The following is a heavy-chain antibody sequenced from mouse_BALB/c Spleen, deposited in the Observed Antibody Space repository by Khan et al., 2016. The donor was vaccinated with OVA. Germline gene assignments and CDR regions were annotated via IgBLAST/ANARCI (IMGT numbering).Heavy chain of an antibody. Sequence: VQLQQSGAELVRSGASVKLSCTASGFNIKDYYIHWVKQRPEQGLEWIGWIGPANGDTEYAPKYQGKGTMTADTSSNTTYQQLSRLTSEDTAVNYYNAFPYSDGSDWFAYWGQGTLVTVSA. J-gene: IGHJ3*01. CDR1: GFNIKDYY. CDR3: NAFPYSDGSDWFAY. D-gene: IGHD1-1*01. CDR2: IGPANGDT. V-gene: IGHV14-4*02.